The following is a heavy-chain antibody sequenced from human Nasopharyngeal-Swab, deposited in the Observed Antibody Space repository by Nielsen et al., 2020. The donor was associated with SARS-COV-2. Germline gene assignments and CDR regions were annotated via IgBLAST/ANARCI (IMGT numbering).Heavy chain of an antibody. Sequence: GGSLRLSCAASGFTFSSDSMNWVRQAPGKGLEWVSYISSSSSTIYYADSVKGRFTISRDNAKNSLYLQMNSLRAEDTAVYYCAGGYCSGGSCYPTPPYYYYGMDVWGQGTTVTVSS. CDR2: ISSSSSTI. V-gene: IGHV3-48*04. CDR1: GFTFSSDS. J-gene: IGHJ6*02. D-gene: IGHD2-15*01. CDR3: AGGYCSGGSCYPTPPYYYYGMDV.